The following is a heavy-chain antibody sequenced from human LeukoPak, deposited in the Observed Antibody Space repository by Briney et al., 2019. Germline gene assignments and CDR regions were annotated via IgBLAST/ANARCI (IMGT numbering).Heavy chain of an antibody. D-gene: IGHD5-12*01. CDR1: GYTFTSYG. J-gene: IGHJ6*02. CDR3: ARDHPRGYSGYDFFPYYYGMDV. CDR2: ISAYNGNT. V-gene: IGHV1-18*01. Sequence: ASVKVSCKASGYTFTSYGISWVRQAPGQGLEWMGWISAYNGNTNYAQKLQGRVTMTTDTSTSTAYMELRSLRSDDTDVDYGARDHPRGYSGYDFFPYYYGMDVWAQGTTVTVSS.